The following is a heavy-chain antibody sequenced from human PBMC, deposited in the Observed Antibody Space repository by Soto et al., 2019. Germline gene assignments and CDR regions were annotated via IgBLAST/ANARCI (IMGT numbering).Heavy chain of an antibody. D-gene: IGHD3-22*01. CDR2: IWYDGSNK. CDR3: ARCLSPPSPDLYYYDSSGYSPPAY. V-gene: IGHV3-33*01. Sequence: GGSLRLSCAASGFTFSSYGMHWVRQAPGKGLEWVAVIWYDGSNKYYAHPVKGRFTISRDNSKNTLYLQMNGLRAGDTAVYYCARCLSPPSPDLYYYDSSGYSPPAYWGQGTLVTVSS. J-gene: IGHJ4*02. CDR1: GFTFSSYG.